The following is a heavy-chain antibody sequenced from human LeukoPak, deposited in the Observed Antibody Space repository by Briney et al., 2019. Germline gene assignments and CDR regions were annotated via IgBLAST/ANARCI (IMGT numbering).Heavy chain of an antibody. CDR1: GYTFTGHF. D-gene: IGHD1-26*01. CDR3: AREYSGSLDY. V-gene: IGHV1-2*02. Sequence: GASVKVSCKASGYTFTGHFIHWVRQAPGQGLEWMGWINPNSGATDYAQKFKGRATMTRDTSISTAYMELSRLRSDDTAVYYCAREYSGSLDYWGQGTLVTVSS. J-gene: IGHJ4*02. CDR2: INPNSGAT.